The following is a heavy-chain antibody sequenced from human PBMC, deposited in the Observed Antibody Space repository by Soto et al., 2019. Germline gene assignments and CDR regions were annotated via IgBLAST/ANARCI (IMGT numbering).Heavy chain of an antibody. J-gene: IGHJ2*01. CDR3: ARVRIQLWETRGWYLDL. V-gene: IGHV4-30-4*01. CDR1: DDSISSGNKY. D-gene: IGHD5-18*01. Sequence: PSETLSLTCTVSDDSISSGNKYGSWIRQPPGKGLEWIGYIYYSGSTYSNPSAKSRVTISVDTSKNQFSLKLSSVTAADTAVYYCARVRIQLWETRGWYLDLWGRGTLVPVSS. CDR2: IYYSGST.